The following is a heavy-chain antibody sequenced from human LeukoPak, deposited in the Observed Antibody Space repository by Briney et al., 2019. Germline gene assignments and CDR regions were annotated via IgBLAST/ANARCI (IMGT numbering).Heavy chain of an antibody. CDR1: GGSISSGGYY. Sequence: PSQTLSLTCTVSGGSISSGGYYWSWIRRHPGKGLEWIGYIYYSGSTYYNPSLKSRVTISVDTSKNQFSLKLSSVTAADTAVYYCARDRRGLDTAMGHFDYWGQGTLVTVSS. J-gene: IGHJ4*02. D-gene: IGHD5-18*01. V-gene: IGHV4-31*03. CDR3: ARDRRGLDTAMGHFDY. CDR2: IYYSGST.